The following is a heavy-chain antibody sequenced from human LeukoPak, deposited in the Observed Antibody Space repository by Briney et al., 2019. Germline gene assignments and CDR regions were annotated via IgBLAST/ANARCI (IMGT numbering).Heavy chain of an antibody. Sequence: SETLSLTCAAHGESFSAYFWSWIRHVPGKGLEWIGEIDHRGSSNYNPPLKSRATISVDTSKNHFSLSLTSVSAADTAVYYCATRSSTLAAARCFDDWGQGTVVTVSS. CDR3: ATRSSTLAAARCFDD. D-gene: IGHD6-6*01. CDR2: IDHRGSS. CDR1: GESFSAYF. J-gene: IGHJ4*03. V-gene: IGHV4-34*01.